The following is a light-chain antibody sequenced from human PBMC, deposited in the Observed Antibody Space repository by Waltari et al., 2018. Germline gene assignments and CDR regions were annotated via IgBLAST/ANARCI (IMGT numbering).Light chain of an antibody. CDR1: QTVSRNH. CDR2: AAS. J-gene: IGKJ3*01. CDR3: QQYVSSPPGVT. Sequence: IVLTQYPGTLSLSTGERITLSCRASQTVSRNHLAWYQQKPGQAPRLLIYAASSRPPGIPDRFSGSGSGTEFTLTISRLEPEDFAVYYCQQYVSSPPGVTFGPGTKVDIK. V-gene: IGKV3-20*01.